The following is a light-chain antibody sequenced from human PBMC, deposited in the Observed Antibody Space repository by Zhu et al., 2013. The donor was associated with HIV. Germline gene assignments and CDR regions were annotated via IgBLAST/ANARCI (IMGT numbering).Light chain of an antibody. Sequence: QSVLTQPPSVSGAPGQRVTISCTGSSSNIGAGYDVHWYQQLPGTAPKLLISGNTYRPSGVPDRFSGSKSGTSASLAITGLQTGDEADYYCGTWDTSLSEVVFGGGTKLTVL. J-gene: IGLJ2*01. CDR2: GNT. CDR3: GTWDTSLSEVV. V-gene: IGLV1-40*01. CDR1: SSNIGAGYD.